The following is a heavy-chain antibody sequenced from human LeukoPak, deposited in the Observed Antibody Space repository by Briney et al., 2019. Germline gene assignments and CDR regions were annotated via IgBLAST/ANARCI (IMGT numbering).Heavy chain of an antibody. CDR1: GGSISSYY. D-gene: IGHD2-2*01. Sequence: SETLSLTCTVSGGSISSYYWSWIRQPAGKGLEWIGRIYTSGSTNYNPSLKSRVTMSVDTSKNQFSLKLGSVTAADTAVYYCARDFPAYCSSTSCPRKNWFDPWGQGTLVTVSS. CDR3: ARDFPAYCSSTSCPRKNWFDP. V-gene: IGHV4-4*07. CDR2: IYTSGST. J-gene: IGHJ5*02.